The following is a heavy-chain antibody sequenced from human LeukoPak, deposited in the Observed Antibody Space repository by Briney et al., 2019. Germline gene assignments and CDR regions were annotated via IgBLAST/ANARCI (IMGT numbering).Heavy chain of an antibody. Sequence: ASVKVSCKASGYTFTSYGISWVRQAPGQGLEWMGWINPNSGGTNYAQKFQGRVTMTRDTSISTAYMELSRLRSDDTAVYYCASGYSGYDFDYWGQGTLVTVSS. J-gene: IGHJ4*02. V-gene: IGHV1-2*02. CDR3: ASGYSGYDFDY. CDR2: INPNSGGT. D-gene: IGHD5-12*01. CDR1: GYTFTSYG.